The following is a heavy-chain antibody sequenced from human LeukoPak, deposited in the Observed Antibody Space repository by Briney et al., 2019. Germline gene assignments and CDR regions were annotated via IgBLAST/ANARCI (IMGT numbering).Heavy chain of an antibody. Sequence: GRSLRLSCAASGFTFSSYAMHWVRQAPGKGLEWVAVISYDGSNKYYADSVKGRFTISRDNSKNTLYLQMNSLRAEDTAVYYCARPGTPYLYGMDVWGQGTTVTVSS. D-gene: IGHD3-10*01. CDR3: ARPGTPYLYGMDV. CDR1: GFTFSSYA. V-gene: IGHV3-30*04. CDR2: ISYDGSNK. J-gene: IGHJ6*02.